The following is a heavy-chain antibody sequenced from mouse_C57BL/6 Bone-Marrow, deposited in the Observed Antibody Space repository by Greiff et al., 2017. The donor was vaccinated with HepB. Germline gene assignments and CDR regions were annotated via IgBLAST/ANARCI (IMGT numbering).Heavy chain of an antibody. Sequence: QVQLQQSGAELVRPGTSVKVSCKASGYTFTNYLMDWVKQRPGQGLEWIGVINPGSGGTNYNEKFKGKATLTADKTSSTAYMKLINLASEASAVYFCARDYYGSGYAFADWGEGTLVTVSA. V-gene: IGHV1-54*01. CDR1: GYTFTNYL. J-gene: IGHJ3*01. CDR2: INPGSGGT. D-gene: IGHD1-1*01. CDR3: ARDYYGSGYAFAD.